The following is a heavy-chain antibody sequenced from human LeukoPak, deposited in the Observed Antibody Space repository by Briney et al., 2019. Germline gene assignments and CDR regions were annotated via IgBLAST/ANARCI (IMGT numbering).Heavy chain of an antibody. D-gene: IGHD6-19*01. CDR2: INHSGST. Sequence: SETLSLTCTVSGGSISSGGHYWSWIRQPPGKGLEWIGEINHSGSTNYNPSLKSRVTISVDTSKNQFSLKLSSVTAADTAVYYCARGGYGSGWANFDYWGQGTLVTVSS. V-gene: IGHV4-34*01. J-gene: IGHJ4*02. CDR3: ARGGYGSGWANFDY. CDR1: GGSISSGGHY.